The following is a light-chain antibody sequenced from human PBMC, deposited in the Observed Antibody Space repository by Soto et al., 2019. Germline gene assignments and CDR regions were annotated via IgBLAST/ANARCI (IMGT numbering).Light chain of an antibody. V-gene: IGLV2-11*01. CDR1: SSDVGGYNY. CDR2: DVS. J-gene: IGLJ1*01. Sequence: QSVLTQPRSVSGSPGQSVTISCTGTSSDVGGYNYVSWYQQHPGKAPKLMIYDVSKRPSGVPDRFSGSKSGNTASLTISGLQAEDEADYYCCSYAGRYTGVLGTGKKATVL. CDR3: CSYAGRYTGV.